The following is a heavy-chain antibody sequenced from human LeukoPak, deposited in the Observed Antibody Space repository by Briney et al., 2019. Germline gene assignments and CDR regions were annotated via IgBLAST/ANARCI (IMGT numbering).Heavy chain of an antibody. CDR2: IYTSGST. J-gene: IGHJ6*03. CDR1: GGSISSYY. Sequence: PSETLSLTCTVSGGSISSYYWSWIRQPPGKGLEWIGYIYTSGSTNYNPSLKSRVTISVDTSKNQFSLKLSSVTAADTAVYYCARQWEYSSSSGTYYYYYMDVWGKGTTVTVSS. V-gene: IGHV4-4*09. CDR3: ARQWEYSSSSGTYYYYYMDV. D-gene: IGHD6-6*01.